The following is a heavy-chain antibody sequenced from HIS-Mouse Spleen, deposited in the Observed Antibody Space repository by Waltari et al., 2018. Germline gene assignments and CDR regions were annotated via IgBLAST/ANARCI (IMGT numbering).Heavy chain of an antibody. J-gene: IGHJ5*02. D-gene: IGHD5-12*01. V-gene: IGHV3-7*01. CDR3: ARERRGPGWFDP. Sequence: EVQLVESGGGLVQPGGSLRLSCAASGFTFSSYWMSWVRQAPGKVLEWVANKKQDGSEKYYVDYVKGRFTISRDNAKNSLYLQMNSLRAEDTAVYYCARERRGPGWFDPWGQGTLVTVSS. CDR2: KKQDGSEK. CDR1: GFTFSSYW.